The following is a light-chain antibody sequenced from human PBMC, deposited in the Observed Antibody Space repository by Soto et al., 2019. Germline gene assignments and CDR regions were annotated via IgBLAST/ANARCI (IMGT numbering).Light chain of an antibody. Sequence: DIQMTQSPSTLSASVGDRVTITCRASQSISRGLAWYQQKPGKAPKILIYEASSLESGDPSRFSGSGSGTEFTLTLSSLQPDDFATYYCQQYNSYPYTFGQGTNLEIK. J-gene: IGKJ2*01. CDR1: QSISRG. CDR2: EAS. V-gene: IGKV1-5*03. CDR3: QQYNSYPYT.